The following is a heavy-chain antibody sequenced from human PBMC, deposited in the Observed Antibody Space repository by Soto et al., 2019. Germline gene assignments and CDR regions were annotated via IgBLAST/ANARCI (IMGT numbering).Heavy chain of an antibody. CDR1: GGTFRSYS. CDR2: IIPIFDIT. V-gene: IGHV1-69*01. CDR3: ARPDEGGYSSNHHYYYASDV. J-gene: IGHJ6*02. D-gene: IGHD3-22*01. Sequence: QVQLVQSGAEVKKPGSSVKVSCKASGGTFRSYSISWVRQAPGQGLEWMGGIIPIFDITNYAQKVQGRVTITAAESTSTAYMELSSLGSDDTAVYYCARPDEGGYSSNHHYYYASDVWGQGTTVTV.